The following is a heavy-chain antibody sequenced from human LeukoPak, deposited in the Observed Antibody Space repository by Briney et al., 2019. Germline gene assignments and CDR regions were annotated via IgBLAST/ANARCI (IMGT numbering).Heavy chain of an antibody. D-gene: IGHD3-9*01. Sequence: GSLRLFCSASGFTFSSYAMHWVRPAPGKGLEYVSAISSNEGSTYYADSVKGRFTISRDNSKNTLYLQMSSLRAEDTAVYYCVKELLYYDILTGYYPGPTGDYWGQGTLVTVSS. J-gene: IGHJ4*02. CDR1: GFTFSSYA. V-gene: IGHV3-64D*06. CDR3: VKELLYYDILTGYYPGPTGDY. CDR2: ISSNEGST.